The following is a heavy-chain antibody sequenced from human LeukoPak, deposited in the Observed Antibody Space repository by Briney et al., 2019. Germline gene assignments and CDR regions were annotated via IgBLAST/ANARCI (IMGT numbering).Heavy chain of an antibody. V-gene: IGHV4-34*01. CDR3: ARDRGTWNDDGFDY. Sequence: SETLSLTCAVYGGSFSGYYWSWIRQPPGKGLEWIGEINHSGSTNYNPSLKSRVTISVHTSKNQFSLKLSSVTAADTAVYYCARDRGTWNDDGFDYWGQGTLVTVSS. J-gene: IGHJ4*02. CDR1: GGSFSGYY. D-gene: IGHD1-1*01. CDR2: INHSGST.